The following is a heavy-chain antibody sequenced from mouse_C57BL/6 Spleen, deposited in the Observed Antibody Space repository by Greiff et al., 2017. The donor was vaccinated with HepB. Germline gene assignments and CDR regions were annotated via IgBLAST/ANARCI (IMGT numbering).Heavy chain of an antibody. V-gene: IGHV10-1*01. CDR2: IRSRSNNYAT. Sequence: EVQVEESGGGLVQPKGSVKLSCAASGFSFNSYAMNWVSQAPGKGLEWVARIRSRSNNYATNYDVSVKDRFTISRDASESKLYLQMNNLKTADTAMYSCVRLGDPFADWGQGTPVTVSS. CDR1: GFSFNSYA. J-gene: IGHJ3*01. D-gene: IGHD2-13*01. CDR3: VRLGDPFAD.